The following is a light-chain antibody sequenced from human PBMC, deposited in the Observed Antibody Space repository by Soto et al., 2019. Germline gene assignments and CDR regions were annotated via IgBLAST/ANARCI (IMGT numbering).Light chain of an antibody. V-gene: IGKV3-20*01. CDR3: QQYGTSLFT. CDR1: QSITSTY. Sequence: EIVLTQSPGTLSLSPGERATLSCRASQSITSTYLVWYQQKPGQAPRLLMYGASNRATGIPDRFSGSGSGTGFTLTIDRLEPEDFAVYYCQQYGTSLFTFGPGTKVEIK. J-gene: IGKJ3*01. CDR2: GAS.